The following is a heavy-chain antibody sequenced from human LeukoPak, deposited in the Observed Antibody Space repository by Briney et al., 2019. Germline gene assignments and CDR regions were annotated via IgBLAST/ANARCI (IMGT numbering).Heavy chain of an antibody. D-gene: IGHD7-27*01. CDR2: ITPDEGEK. CDR3: VRHSITRALDL. CDR1: GLTFGTDW. J-gene: IGHJ5*02. V-gene: IGHV3-7*03. Sequence: PGGSLRLSCTASGLTFGTDWMSWARQAPGKGLEWVAAITPDEGEKYYVASVEGRFTVSRDNAKNTLFLQMNNLRVEDTALYFCVRHSITRALDLWGQGTLVVVSS.